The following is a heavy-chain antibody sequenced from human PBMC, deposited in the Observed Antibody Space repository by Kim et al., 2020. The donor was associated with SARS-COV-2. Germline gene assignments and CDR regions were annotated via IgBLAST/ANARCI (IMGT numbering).Heavy chain of an antibody. CDR3: VKGSWYSNNWYGIDY. D-gene: IGHD6-13*01. CDR2: ISWNSGSI. Sequence: GGSLRLSCAASGFTFDDYAMHWVRQAPGKGLEWVSGISWNSGSIGYADSVKGRFTISRDNAKNSLYLQMNSLRAEDSALYYCVKGSWYSNNWYGIDYWGQGTLITVSS. V-gene: IGHV3-9*01. J-gene: IGHJ4*02. CDR1: GFTFDDYA.